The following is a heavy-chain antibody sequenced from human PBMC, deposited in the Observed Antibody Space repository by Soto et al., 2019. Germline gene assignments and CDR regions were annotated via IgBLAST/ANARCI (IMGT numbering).Heavy chain of an antibody. V-gene: IGHV3-23*01. J-gene: IGHJ6*02. CDR2: ITGSAGST. Sequence: EVPLLESGGGLVQPGGSLKLSCAASGFTFSSSAMSWVRQAPGKGLEWVSAITGSAGSTYYADSVKGRLTISRDNSKNTLYLQMNSLRAEDTAVYYCAKDLGTGYYASASAGGYYYSMDVWGQGTTVTVSS. CDR1: GFTFSSSA. CDR3: AKDLGTGYYASASAGGYYYSMDV. D-gene: IGHD3-10*01.